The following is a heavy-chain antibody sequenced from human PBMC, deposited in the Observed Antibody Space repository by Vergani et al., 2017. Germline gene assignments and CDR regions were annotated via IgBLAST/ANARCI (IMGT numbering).Heavy chain of an antibody. D-gene: IGHD3-22*01. J-gene: IGHJ4*02. CDR1: GFSFSTYG. CDR2: IWYDGSNK. V-gene: IGHV3-33*01. Sequence: QVQLVESGGRVVQPGRSLRLSCAASGFSFSTYGMHWVRQAPGKGLEWVAVIWYDGSNKYYADSVKGRFTISRDNSKNTLYLQMNSLRAEDTAVYYCARAPSTYYYDSSGYYEDYWGQGTLVTVSS. CDR3: ARAPSTYYYDSSGYYEDY.